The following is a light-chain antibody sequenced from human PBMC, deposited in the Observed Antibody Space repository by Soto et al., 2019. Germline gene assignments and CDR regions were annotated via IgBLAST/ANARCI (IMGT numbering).Light chain of an antibody. V-gene: IGKV3D-15*01. Sequence: DIVMTQSPATLSVSPGERATLSCRASQSIRNDLAWYQQKPGQAPRLLIYDASTRATGIPARFSGSGSGTEFTLTLSSLQSDDFAIYYCHQYKNWPPWTFGQGTKVEI. CDR1: QSIRND. J-gene: IGKJ1*01. CDR3: HQYKNWPPWT. CDR2: DAS.